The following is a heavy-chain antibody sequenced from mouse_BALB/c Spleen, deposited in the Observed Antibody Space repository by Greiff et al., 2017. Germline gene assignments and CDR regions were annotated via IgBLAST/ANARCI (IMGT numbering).Heavy chain of an antibody. CDR1: GFTFSSYA. Sequence: EVNVVESGGGLVKPGGSLKLSCAASGFTFSSYAMSWVRQTPEKRLEWVASISSGGSTYYPDSVKGRFTISRDNARNILYLQMSSLRSEDTAMYYCARWDGNYSAWFAYWGQGTLVTVSA. CDR3: ARWDGNYSAWFAY. CDR2: ISSGGST. J-gene: IGHJ3*01. V-gene: IGHV5-6-5*01. D-gene: IGHD2-1*01.